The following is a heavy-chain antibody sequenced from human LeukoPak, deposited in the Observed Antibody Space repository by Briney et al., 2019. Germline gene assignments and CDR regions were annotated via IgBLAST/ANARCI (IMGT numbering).Heavy chain of an antibody. CDR2: FDPEDGET. D-gene: IGHD1-26*01. Sequence: ASVKVSCKVSGYTLTELSMHWVRQAPGKGLEWMGGFDPEDGETIYAQKFQGRVTMTEDTSTDTAYMELSSLRSEDTAVYYCATARGSYYYYHYGMDVWGQGTTVTVSS. CDR1: GYTLTELS. V-gene: IGHV1-24*01. CDR3: ATARGSYYYYHYGMDV. J-gene: IGHJ6*02.